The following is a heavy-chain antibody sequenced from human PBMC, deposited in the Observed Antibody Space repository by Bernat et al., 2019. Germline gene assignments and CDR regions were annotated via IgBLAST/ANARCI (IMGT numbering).Heavy chain of an antibody. Sequence: EVQLVESGGGLVQPGGSLRLSCAASGFTFDDYAMHWVRQAPGKGLEWVSGISWNSGSIGYADSVKGRFTISRDNAKNSLYLQMNSLRAEDTALYYCAKEDGGPIDYWGQGTLVTVSS. D-gene: IGHD3-10*01. CDR3: AKEDGGPIDY. J-gene: IGHJ4*02. CDR1: GFTFDDYA. V-gene: IGHV3-9*01. CDR2: ISWNSGSI.